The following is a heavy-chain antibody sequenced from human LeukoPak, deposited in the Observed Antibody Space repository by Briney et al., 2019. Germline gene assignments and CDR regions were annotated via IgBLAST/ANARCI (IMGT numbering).Heavy chain of an antibody. CDR2: IYYSGIT. D-gene: IGHD1-26*01. CDR1: GASISGSSHYF. J-gene: IGHJ4*02. CDR3: ARYSGMGYSPGTSSNS. V-gene: IGHV4-39*01. Sequence: SETLSLTCTVSGASISGSSHYFWGWIRQTPGKGLEWIGSIYYSGITYYTPSLKSRLTISVDTSRNQFSLKLSSVSAADTAVYYCARYSGMGYSPGTSSNSWGQGTRVTVSS.